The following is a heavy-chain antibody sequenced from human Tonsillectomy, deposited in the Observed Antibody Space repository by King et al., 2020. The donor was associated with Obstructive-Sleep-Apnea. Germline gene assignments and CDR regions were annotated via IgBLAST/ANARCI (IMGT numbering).Heavy chain of an antibody. J-gene: IGHJ4*02. Sequence: QLVQSGAEVKKPGESLKISCKGSGYSFTSYWIGWVRQMPGKGLEWMGILYPGDSVTRYSPSFQGQVTISADKSISTAYLQWSSLKASDTAMYYCARHNYGDGYNYRGAFDYWGQGTLVTVSS. D-gene: IGHD5-24*01. CDR2: LYPGDSVT. CDR1: GYSFTSYW. V-gene: IGHV5-51*01. CDR3: ARHNYGDGYNYRGAFDY.